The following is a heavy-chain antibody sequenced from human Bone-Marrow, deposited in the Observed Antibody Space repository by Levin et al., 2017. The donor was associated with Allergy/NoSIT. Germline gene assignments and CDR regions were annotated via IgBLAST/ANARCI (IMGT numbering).Heavy chain of an antibody. V-gene: IGHV3-11*01. CDR2: ISVTSSTI. CDR3: ASHLLTGTTADGFGV. Sequence: GESLKISCAASGFPFRDYYMSWIRQAPGKGLEWISYISVTSSTIYYADSVEGRFTISRDDARDSLYLQMNNLRPEDTAVYYCASHLLTGTTADGFGVWGQGTLVTVSS. J-gene: IGHJ3*01. D-gene: IGHD1-20*01. CDR1: GFPFRDYY.